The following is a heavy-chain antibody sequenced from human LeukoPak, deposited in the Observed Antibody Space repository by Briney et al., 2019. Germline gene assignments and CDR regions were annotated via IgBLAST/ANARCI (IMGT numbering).Heavy chain of an antibody. CDR1: GFTFDDYA. J-gene: IGHJ4*02. Sequence: GGSLRLSCAASGFTFDDYAMHWVRQALGKGLEWVSAISGGGGTIYYADSVKGRFTISRDNSKSTLYLQMNSLRAEDTAVYYCAKADTYFDYWGQGTLVTVSS. V-gene: IGHV3-23*01. CDR2: ISGGGGTI. CDR3: AKADTYFDY.